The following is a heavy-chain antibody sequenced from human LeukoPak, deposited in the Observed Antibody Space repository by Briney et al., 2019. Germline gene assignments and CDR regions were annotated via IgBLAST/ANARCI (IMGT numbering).Heavy chain of an antibody. CDR1: GGSISSSSYY. D-gene: IGHD3-22*01. V-gene: IGHV4-39*07. CDR2: IYYSGST. Sequence: SETLSLTCTVSGGSISSSSYYWGWIRQPPGKGLEWIGSIYYSGSTYYNPSLKSRVTISVDTSKNQFSLKLSSVTAADTAVYYCARDWSYYDSSGYSDHAFDIWGQGTMVTVSS. CDR3: ARDWSYYDSSGYSDHAFDI. J-gene: IGHJ3*02.